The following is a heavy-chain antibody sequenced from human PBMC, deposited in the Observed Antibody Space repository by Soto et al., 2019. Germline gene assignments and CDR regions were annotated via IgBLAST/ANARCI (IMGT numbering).Heavy chain of an antibody. V-gene: IGHV4-31*03. D-gene: IGHD3-10*01. J-gene: IGHJ4*02. CDR3: AGLYGSGYIDY. CDR1: GGSISSGXXX. CDR2: IYYSGST. Sequence: QVQLQESGPGLVKPSQTLSLTCTVSGGSISSGXXXXSWIRQHPGKGLEWIGYIYYSGSTYYNPSLKSRVTISVDTSKNQFSLKLSSVTAADTAVYYCAGLYGSGYIDYWGQGTLVTVSS.